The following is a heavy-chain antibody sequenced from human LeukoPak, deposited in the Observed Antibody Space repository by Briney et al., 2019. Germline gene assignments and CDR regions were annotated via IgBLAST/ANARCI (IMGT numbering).Heavy chain of an antibody. CDR3: ARSIAAAARGDAFDI. CDR2: IYHSGST. D-gene: IGHD6-13*01. Sequence: SETLSLTCAVSGGSISSGGYSWSWIRQPPGKGLEWIGYIYHSGSTYYNPSLKSRVTISVDRSKNQFSLKLSSVTAADTAVYYCARSIAAAARGDAFDIWGQGTMVTVSS. CDR1: GGSISSGGYS. V-gene: IGHV4-30-2*01. J-gene: IGHJ3*02.